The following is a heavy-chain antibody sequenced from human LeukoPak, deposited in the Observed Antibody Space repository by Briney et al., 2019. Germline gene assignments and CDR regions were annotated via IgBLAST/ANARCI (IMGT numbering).Heavy chain of an antibody. D-gene: IGHD3-9*01. CDR2: ISAYNGNT. J-gene: IGHJ4*02. Sequence: ASVKVSCKASGYTFTSYGISWVRQAPGQGLEWMGWISAYNGNTNYAQKLQARVTMTTDTSTSTAYMELRSLRSDDTAVYYCARASYDILTGYKTDDYWGQGTLVTVSS. CDR1: GYTFTSYG. CDR3: ARASYDILTGYKTDDY. V-gene: IGHV1-18*01.